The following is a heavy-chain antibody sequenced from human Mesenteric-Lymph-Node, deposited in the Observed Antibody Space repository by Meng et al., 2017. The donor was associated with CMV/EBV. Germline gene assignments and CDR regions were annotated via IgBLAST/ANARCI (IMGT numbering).Heavy chain of an antibody. J-gene: IGHJ6*02. Sequence: GESLKISCAASGFTFSSYAMNWVRQAPGKGLECISYISGSGSTIYYADSVKGRFTISRDNAKNSLYLQMNSLRAEDTAVYYCARVSPFWSGYHYYYGMDVWGQGTTVTVSS. D-gene: IGHD3-3*01. V-gene: IGHV3-48*03. CDR3: ARVSPFWSGYHYYYGMDV. CDR1: GFTFSSYA. CDR2: ISGSGSTI.